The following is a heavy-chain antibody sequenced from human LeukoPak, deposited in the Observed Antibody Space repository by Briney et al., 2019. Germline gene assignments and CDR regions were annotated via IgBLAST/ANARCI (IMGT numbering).Heavy chain of an antibody. CDR2: VYPGDSDT. J-gene: IGHJ6*02. CDR3: ASHRSGAWSQSMDV. V-gene: IGHV5-51*01. CDR1: GYTFTNYW. D-gene: IGHD3-3*01. Sequence: GESLKISCKGSGYTFTNYWVGWVRQMPGKGLEWMGIVYPGDSDTRYSPTTQGHITISTDKSNTTAYLQWSSLKASDTATYYYASHRSGAWSQSMDVWGRGTTVTVSS.